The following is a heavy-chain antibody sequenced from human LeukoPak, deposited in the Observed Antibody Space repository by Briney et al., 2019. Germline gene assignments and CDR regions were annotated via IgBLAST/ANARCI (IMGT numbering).Heavy chain of an antibody. Sequence: GGSLRLSCAASGFTFDDYAMHWVRQAPGKGLEWVSGISWNSGSIGYADSVKGRFTISRDNAKNSLYLQMNCLRAEDTALYYCAKTPDYGDDYYLDYWGQGTLVTVSS. J-gene: IGHJ4*02. V-gene: IGHV3-9*01. CDR2: ISWNSGSI. CDR3: AKTPDYGDDYYLDY. CDR1: GFTFDDYA. D-gene: IGHD4-17*01.